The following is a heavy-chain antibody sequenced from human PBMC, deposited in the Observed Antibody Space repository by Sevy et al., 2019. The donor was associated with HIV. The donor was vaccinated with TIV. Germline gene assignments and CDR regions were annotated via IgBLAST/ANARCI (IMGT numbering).Heavy chain of an antibody. CDR2: IYYNGHI. J-gene: IGHJ4*02. V-gene: IGHV4-59*08. Sequence: SETLSLTCTVSGGSITSLYWNWIRQPPGKGLEWIANIYYNGHINYNPSLKSRVTLSLDTSKNQFSLRLSSVTAAETDMYYYAGENAWGRGYSWGQGTLVTVSS. D-gene: IGHD1-26*01. CDR1: GGSITSLY. CDR3: AGENAWGRGYS.